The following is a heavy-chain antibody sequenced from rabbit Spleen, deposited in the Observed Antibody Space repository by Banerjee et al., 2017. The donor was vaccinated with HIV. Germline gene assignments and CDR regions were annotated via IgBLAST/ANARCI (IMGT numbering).Heavy chain of an antibody. V-gene: IGHV1S40*01. CDR1: GVSFSYSSY. CDR3: ARDTGSSFSSYGMDL. CDR2: IDAGSSGFT. J-gene: IGHJ6*01. D-gene: IGHD8-1*01. Sequence: QSLEESGGDLVKPGASLTLTCTASGVSFSYSSYMCWVRQAPGKGLEWIACIDAGSSGFTYFATWAKGRFTISKTSSTTVTLQMTRLTVADTATYFCARDTGSSFSSYGMDLWGPGTLVTVS.